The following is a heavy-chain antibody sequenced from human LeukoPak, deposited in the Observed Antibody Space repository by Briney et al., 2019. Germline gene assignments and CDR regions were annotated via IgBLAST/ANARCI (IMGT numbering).Heavy chain of an antibody. CDR1: GFTFRTYW. V-gene: IGHV3-7*01. CDR2: MNQDGSER. CDR3: ARDKGYSEFDY. J-gene: IGHJ4*02. Sequence: PGGSLRLSCAASGFTFRTYWMSWVRQAPGKGLEWVANMNQDGSERNFVDSVKGRFTISRDNGKSSVFLYMNSLRAEDTAVYYCARDKGYSEFDYWGQGTLVTVSS. D-gene: IGHD5-18*01.